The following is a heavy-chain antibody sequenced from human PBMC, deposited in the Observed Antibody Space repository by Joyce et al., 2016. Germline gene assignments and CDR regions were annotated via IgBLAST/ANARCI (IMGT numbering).Heavy chain of an antibody. CDR3: ARRPTLPQGAFDI. J-gene: IGHJ3*02. Sequence: EVQLVQSGAEVKKSGESLKISCKGSGYSFTNYWIGWVRQMPGKGLEWMGIIDPGDSETKYSPTLQGQVTISADKPISTAYLQWTSLQASDTAIYYCARRPTLPQGAFDIWGRGTVVTVSS. CDR2: IDPGDSET. V-gene: IGHV5-51*01. CDR1: GYSFTNYW.